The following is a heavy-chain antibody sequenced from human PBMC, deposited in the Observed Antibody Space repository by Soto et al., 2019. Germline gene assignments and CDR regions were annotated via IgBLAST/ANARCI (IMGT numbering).Heavy chain of an antibody. J-gene: IGHJ6*02. CDR3: ARQWLIPYFGMDV. V-gene: IGHV4-59*01. D-gene: IGHD6-19*01. CDR2: IYYSGTT. Sequence: SETLSLTCTVSGGSISSYYWSWIRQPPGKGLEWIGYIYYSGTTNYNPSHKSRVTISLDTSKNQFSLKLSSVTAADTAVYYCARQWLIPYFGMDVWGQGTTVTVSS. CDR1: GGSISSYY.